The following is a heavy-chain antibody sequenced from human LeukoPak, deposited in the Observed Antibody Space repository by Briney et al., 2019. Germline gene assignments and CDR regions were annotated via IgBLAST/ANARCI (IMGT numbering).Heavy chain of an antibody. D-gene: IGHD3-10*01. J-gene: IGHJ4*02. CDR2: ISGSGGST. Sequence: GGSLRLSCAASGFTFSSYAMSWVRQAPGKGLEWVSAISGSGGSTYYADSVKGRFTISRDNSKNTLYLQMNSLRAEDTAVYYCAKGLYSRSTMGSDYWGQGTLVTVSS. CDR3: AKGLYSRSTMGSDY. CDR1: GFTFSSYA. V-gene: IGHV3-23*01.